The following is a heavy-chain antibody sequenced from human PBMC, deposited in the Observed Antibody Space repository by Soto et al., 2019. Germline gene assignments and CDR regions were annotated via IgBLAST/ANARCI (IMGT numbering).Heavy chain of an antibody. J-gene: IGHJ4*02. Sequence: GGSLRLSCAASGFTFSSYAMSWVRQAPGKGLEWVSAISGSGGSTYYADSVKGRFTISRDNSKNTLYLQMNSLRAEDTAVYYCAKDGLGLYYYDSSGYYCYFDYWGQGTLVTVSS. CDR3: AKDGLGLYYYDSSGYYCYFDY. V-gene: IGHV3-23*01. CDR1: GFTFSSYA. D-gene: IGHD3-22*01. CDR2: ISGSGGST.